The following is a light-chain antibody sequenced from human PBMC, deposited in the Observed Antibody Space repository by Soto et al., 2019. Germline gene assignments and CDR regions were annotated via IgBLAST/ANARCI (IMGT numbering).Light chain of an antibody. CDR1: QDISNY. CDR2: DAS. J-gene: IGKJ4*01. Sequence: DIQMTQSPSSLSASVGDRVTITCQASQDISNYLNWYQQKPGKAPKLLIYDASNLETGVPSRFSGSGSGTDFTFTISRLQPEDIATYYCQQYDNPFTFGGGTKVEIK. CDR3: QQYDNPFT. V-gene: IGKV1-33*01.